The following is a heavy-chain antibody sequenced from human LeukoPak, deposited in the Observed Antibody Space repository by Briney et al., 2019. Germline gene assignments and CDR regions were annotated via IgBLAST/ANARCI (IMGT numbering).Heavy chain of an antibody. CDR2: IYHSGST. CDR1: GGSISSGGYS. Sequence: PSETLSLTCAVSGGSISSGGYSWSWMRQPPGKGLEWMGYIYHSGSTYYNPSLKSRVTISVDRSNNHFSLTLSSVTAADAAVYYCARDRGLTTHDEFYFDRWGQGNPVTVSS. V-gene: IGHV4-30-2*01. J-gene: IGHJ4*02. D-gene: IGHD3-9*01. CDR3: ARDRGLTTHDEFYFDR.